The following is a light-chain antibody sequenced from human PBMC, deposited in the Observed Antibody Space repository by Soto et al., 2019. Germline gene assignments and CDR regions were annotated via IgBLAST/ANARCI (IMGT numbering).Light chain of an antibody. Sequence: QSVLTQPASVSGAPGQSITISCTGKSRDISSYNYVSWYQHHPGKAPKLMIYDVSNRPSGVSNRFSGSKSGNTASLTISGLQPEDEADYYCSSYTTSNTRQIVFGTGTKVTVL. CDR1: SRDISSYNY. CDR3: SSYTTSNTRQIV. J-gene: IGLJ1*01. CDR2: DVS. V-gene: IGLV2-14*03.